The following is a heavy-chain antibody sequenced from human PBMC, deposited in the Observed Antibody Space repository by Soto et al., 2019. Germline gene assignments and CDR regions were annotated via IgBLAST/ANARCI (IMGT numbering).Heavy chain of an antibody. CDR3: ARDQGGSYSLERGSNYYYYGMDV. D-gene: IGHD1-26*01. V-gene: IGHV4-59*01. J-gene: IGHJ6*02. CDR2: IYYSGST. CDR1: GGSITSYY. Sequence: TSAPLSITCTVSGGSITSYYWCWIRKPPGKGLEWIVYIYYSGSTNYNPSLKSRVTISVDTSKNQFSLKLSSVTAADTAVYYCARDQGGSYSLERGSNYYYYGMDVWGQGTTVTVSS.